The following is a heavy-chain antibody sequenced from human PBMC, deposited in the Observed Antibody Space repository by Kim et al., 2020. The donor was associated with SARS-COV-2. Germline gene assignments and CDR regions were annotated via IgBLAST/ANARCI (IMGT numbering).Heavy chain of an antibody. V-gene: IGHV1-24*01. CDR1: GYTLTELS. CDR2: FDPEDGET. CDR3: ASRLLRWDELDAFDI. J-gene: IGHJ3*02. Sequence: ASVKVSCKVSGYTLTELSMHWVRQAPGKGLEWMGGFDPEDGETIYAQKFQGRVTMTEDTSTDTAYMELSSLRSEDMAVYYCASRLLRWDELDAFDIWGQGTMVTVSS. D-gene: IGHD4-17*01.